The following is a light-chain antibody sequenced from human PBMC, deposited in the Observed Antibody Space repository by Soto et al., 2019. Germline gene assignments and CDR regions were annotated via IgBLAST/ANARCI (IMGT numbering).Light chain of an antibody. CDR3: CSYAGSSTPSYV. V-gene: IGLV2-23*01. Sequence: QSALTQPASVSGSPGQSITISCTGTSSXVGSYNLVSWYQHHPGKAPKLIIYEGSKRPSGISNRFSGSKSGNTASLTISGLQAEDEADYYCCSYAGSSTPSYVFGSGTKLTVL. CDR1: SSXVGSYNL. CDR2: EGS. J-gene: IGLJ1*01.